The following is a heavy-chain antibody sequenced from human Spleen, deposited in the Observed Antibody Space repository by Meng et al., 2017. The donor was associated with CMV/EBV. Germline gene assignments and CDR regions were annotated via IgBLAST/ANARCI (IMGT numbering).Heavy chain of an antibody. J-gene: IGHJ5*02. CDR3: ARDFSAVHNWLDT. CDR1: GYY. D-gene: IGHD1-26*01. Sequence: GYYWSWIRQHPGKGLEWISHISSSGSIMHYAESVKGRFTISRDNGQSTLYLQMNSLRADDTAVYYCARDFSAVHNWLDTWGQGTLVTVSS. V-gene: IGHV3-11*04. CDR2: ISSSGSIM.